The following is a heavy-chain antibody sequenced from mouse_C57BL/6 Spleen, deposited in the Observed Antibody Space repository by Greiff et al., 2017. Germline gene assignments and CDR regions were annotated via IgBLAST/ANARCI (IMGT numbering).Heavy chain of an antibody. Sequence: VQLQQPGAELVRPGSSVKLSCKASGYTFTSYWMDWVKQRPGQGLEWIGNIYPSDSETHYNQKFKDKATLTVDKSSSTAYMQLSSLTSEDSAVYYCARVWYRYFDVWGTGTTVTVSS. CDR2: IYPSDSET. CDR3: ARVWYRYFDV. J-gene: IGHJ1*03. V-gene: IGHV1-61*01. CDR1: GYTFTSYW. D-gene: IGHD2-10*02.